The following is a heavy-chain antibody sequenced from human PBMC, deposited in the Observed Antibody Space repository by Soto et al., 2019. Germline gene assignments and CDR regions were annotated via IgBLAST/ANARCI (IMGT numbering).Heavy chain of an antibody. CDR1: VGSISSGDSS. CDR3: ASEDSGHATIFGVALYGGLDV. D-gene: IGHD3-3*01. Sequence: SETLSLPCSVSVGSISSGDSSWSWIRQPPGRGWEWFGYIDHSGSTYYKRSLRSRVTISVDRSKNQFSLRLSSVPAADTAMHYCASEDSGHATIFGVALYGGLDVWGQGTTVTVSS. CDR2: IDHSGST. V-gene: IGHV4-30-4*01. J-gene: IGHJ6*02.